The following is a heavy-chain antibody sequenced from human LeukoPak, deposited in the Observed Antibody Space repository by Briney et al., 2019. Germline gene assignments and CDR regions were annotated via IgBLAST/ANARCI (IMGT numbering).Heavy chain of an antibody. V-gene: IGHV3-21*01. CDR3: ARVPSDY. CDR1: GFSFSTYS. CDR2: ISSSSSYI. Sequence: GGSLRLSCAASGFSFSTYSMNWVRQAPGKGLEWVSSISSSSSYIYYADSVKGRFTISRDNAKNSVYLEMNSLRVEDTAVYYCARVPSDYWGRGTLVSVSS. J-gene: IGHJ4*02.